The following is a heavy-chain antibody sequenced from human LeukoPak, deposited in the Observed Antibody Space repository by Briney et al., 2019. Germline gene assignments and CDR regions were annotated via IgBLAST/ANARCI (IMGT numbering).Heavy chain of an antibody. V-gene: IGHV3-7*01. CDR1: GFSLSAYW. CDR3: ARDYTATGAMDV. D-gene: IGHD2-21*02. Sequence: SGGSLRLSCAASGFSLSAYWMNWVRQAPGKGQQWLANIKQDGTVQHYVDSVKGRFTISRDNAKNSLFLQMNSLRAEDTALYYCARDYTATGAMDVWGQGTTVTVS. CDR2: IKQDGTVQ. J-gene: IGHJ6*02.